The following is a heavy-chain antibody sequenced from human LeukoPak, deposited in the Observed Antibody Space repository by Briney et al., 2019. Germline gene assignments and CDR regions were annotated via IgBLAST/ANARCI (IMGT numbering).Heavy chain of an antibody. CDR1: GGSISSYY. J-gene: IGHJ3*02. Sequence: KPSETLSLTCTVSGGSISSYYWNWIRQPPGKELEWIGYIYYTGNTNYNPSLKSRVTMSIDTSKNQFSLKLSSVTAADTAVYFCARGPYSYDSSGAFDIWGQGTMVTVSS. CDR2: IYYTGNT. D-gene: IGHD3-22*01. CDR3: ARGPYSYDSSGAFDI. V-gene: IGHV4-59*08.